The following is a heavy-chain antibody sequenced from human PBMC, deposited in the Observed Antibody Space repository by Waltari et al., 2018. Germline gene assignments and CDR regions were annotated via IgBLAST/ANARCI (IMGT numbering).Heavy chain of an antibody. V-gene: IGHV1-2*06. CDR1: GYTFTGYY. CDR3: ARHPLSSSWVFDY. J-gene: IGHJ4*02. D-gene: IGHD6-13*01. CDR2: INPNSGGT. Sequence: QVQLVQSGAEVKKPGASVKVSCKASGYTFTGYYLHCVRQAPGQGLEWMGRINPNSGGTNYAQKFQGRVTMTRDTSISTAYMELSRLRSDDTAVYYCARHPLSSSWVFDYWGQGTLVTVSS.